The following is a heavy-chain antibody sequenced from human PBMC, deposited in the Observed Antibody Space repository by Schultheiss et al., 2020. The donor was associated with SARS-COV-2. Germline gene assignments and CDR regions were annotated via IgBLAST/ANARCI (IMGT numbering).Heavy chain of an antibody. CDR2: INPNSGGT. CDR1: GYTFTGYY. D-gene: IGHD3-10*01. J-gene: IGHJ5*02. Sequence: ASVKVSCKASGYTFTGYYIHWVRQAPGHGLEWMGWINPNSGGTNYAQKFQGRVTMTRDTSISTAYMELSRLRSDDTAVYYCARPPYSRYYYGSGSYYNWFDPWGQGTLVTVSS. V-gene: IGHV1-2*02. CDR3: ARPPYSRYYYGSGSYYNWFDP.